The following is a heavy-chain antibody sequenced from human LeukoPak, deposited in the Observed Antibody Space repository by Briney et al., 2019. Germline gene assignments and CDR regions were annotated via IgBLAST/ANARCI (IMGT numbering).Heavy chain of an antibody. CDR2: IQYRGST. J-gene: IGHJ4*02. CDR3: ARGGSQFDY. D-gene: IGHD5-12*01. Sequence: SETLSLTCSVSGGSVSNDYWSWIRQTPEKGLEWIAYIQYRGSTFYNPSLRSRVTISLDTSKNQFSLELASVTAAGTAVYYCARGGSQFDYWGQGALVTVSS. CDR1: GGSVSNDY. V-gene: IGHV4-59*02.